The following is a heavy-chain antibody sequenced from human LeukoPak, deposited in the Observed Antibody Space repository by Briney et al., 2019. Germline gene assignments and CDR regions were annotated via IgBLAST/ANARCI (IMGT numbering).Heavy chain of an antibody. CDR3: ARDLGYRSSWYLLQYYYYGMDV. CDR2: IKQEGSEK. Sequence: GGSLRLFCAASGFTFNSSWMSWVRQAPGKGLEGVANIKQEGSEKYYVDSVKGRFTISRHNAKNSMYLQMNSLRAEDTAVYYCARDLGYRSSWYLLQYYYYGMDVWGQGTTVTVSS. J-gene: IGHJ6*02. CDR1: GFTFNSSW. D-gene: IGHD6-13*01. V-gene: IGHV3-7*01.